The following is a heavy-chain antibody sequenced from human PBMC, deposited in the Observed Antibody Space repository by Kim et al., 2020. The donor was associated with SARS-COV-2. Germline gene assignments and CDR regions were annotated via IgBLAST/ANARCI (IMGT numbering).Heavy chain of an antibody. CDR3: AIHRAGYYDSSGYPQPLRY. Sequence: GGSLRLSCAASGFTFSSYAMSWVRQAPGKGLEWVSAISGSGGSTYYADSVKGRFTISRDNSKNTLYLQMNSLRAEDTAVYYCAIHRAGYYDSSGYPQPLRYWGQGTLVTVSS. D-gene: IGHD3-22*01. V-gene: IGHV3-23*01. J-gene: IGHJ4*02. CDR1: GFTFSSYA. CDR2: ISGSGGST.